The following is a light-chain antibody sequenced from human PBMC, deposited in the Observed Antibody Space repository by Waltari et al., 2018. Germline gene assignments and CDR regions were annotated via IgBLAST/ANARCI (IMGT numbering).Light chain of an antibody. J-gene: IGLJ2*01. CDR1: SSDVGGYNY. CDR2: DVS. CDR3: SSYTSSPV. Sequence: QSALTQPASVYGSPGQSITIPCTGTSSDVGGYNYVSWNQQHPGKAPKLMIFDVSTRTYGVCSGFSASKAGNTASLTISGLQAEDMADYYCSSYTSSPVFGGGTKLTVL. V-gene: IGLV2-14*03.